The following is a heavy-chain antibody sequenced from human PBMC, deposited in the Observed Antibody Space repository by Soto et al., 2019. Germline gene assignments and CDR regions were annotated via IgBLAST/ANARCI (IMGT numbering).Heavy chain of an antibody. CDR2: IGGSGASI. Sequence: GGSLRLSCAASGFPFSAFAMNWVRQAPGKGLQWVSGIGGSGASIFYTDSVKGRFTISRDNSKNTLYLQMNNVRAEDTAVYFCARSHRPLSWFDPWGQRTPVTVSS. CDR3: ARSHRPLSWFDP. V-gene: IGHV3-23*01. CDR1: GFPFSAFA. J-gene: IGHJ5*02.